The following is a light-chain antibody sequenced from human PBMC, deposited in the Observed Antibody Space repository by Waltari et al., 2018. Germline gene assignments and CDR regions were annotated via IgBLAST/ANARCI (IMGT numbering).Light chain of an antibody. CDR3: LVWHSTIDHQGV. Sequence: SYVVTQSPSVSVAPGETARITCGGDNIGSKSVHWYQQRPGQAPVLVISYSSPRPSGIPALFSGSNSANTATLTISWVEAEDEADYYCLVWHSTIDHQGVFGGGTKLTVL. CDR2: YSS. V-gene: IGLV3-21*04. CDR1: NIGSKS. J-gene: IGLJ2*01.